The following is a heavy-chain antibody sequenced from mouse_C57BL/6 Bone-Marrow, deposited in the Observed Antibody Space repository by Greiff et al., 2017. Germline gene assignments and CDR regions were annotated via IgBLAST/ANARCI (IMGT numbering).Heavy chain of an antibody. CDR3: ARSHYGSSYNY. Sequence: EVKLMESGPVLVKPGASVKMSCKASGYTFTDYYMNWVKQSHGKSLEWIGVINPYNGGTSYNQKFKGKATLTVDKSSSTAYMELNSLTSEDSAVYYCARSHYGSSYNYWGQGTTLTVSS. CDR2: INPYNGGT. J-gene: IGHJ2*01. D-gene: IGHD1-1*01. V-gene: IGHV1-19*01. CDR1: GYTFTDYY.